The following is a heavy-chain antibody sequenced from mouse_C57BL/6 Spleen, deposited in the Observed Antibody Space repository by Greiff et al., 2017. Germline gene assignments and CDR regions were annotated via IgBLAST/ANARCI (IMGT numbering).Heavy chain of an antibody. Sequence: QVQLQQPGAELVKPGASVKLSCKASGYTFTSYWMQWVKQRPGQGLEWIGEIDPSDSYTNYNQKFKGKATLTVDTSSSTAYMQRSSLTSEDSAVYYCARRDGSFDYWGQGTTLTVSS. D-gene: IGHD2-3*01. CDR3: ARRDGSFDY. CDR1: GYTFTSYW. J-gene: IGHJ2*01. CDR2: IDPSDSYT. V-gene: IGHV1-50*01.